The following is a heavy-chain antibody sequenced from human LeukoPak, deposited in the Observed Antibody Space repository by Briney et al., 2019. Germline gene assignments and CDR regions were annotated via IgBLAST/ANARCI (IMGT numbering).Heavy chain of an antibody. CDR3: ARDRRDSSGYYYWSAFDI. J-gene: IGHJ3*02. Sequence: TSETLSLTCAVSGDSISTNNWYNWVHQPPGKGLEWIGEIYHSGNVNYNPSLKSRVTISVDTSKNQFSLKLSSVTAADTAVYYCARDRRDSSGYYYWSAFDIWGQGTMVTVSS. CDR1: GDSISTNNW. V-gene: IGHV4-4*02. D-gene: IGHD3-22*01. CDR2: IYHSGNV.